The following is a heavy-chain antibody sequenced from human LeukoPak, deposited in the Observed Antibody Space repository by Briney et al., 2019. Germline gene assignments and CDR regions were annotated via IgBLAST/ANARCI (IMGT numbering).Heavy chain of an antibody. CDR3: AGGADCSGGSCYLPSYYYYYGMDV. CDR1: GGSFSGYY. CDR2: INHSGST. J-gene: IGHJ6*02. Sequence: SETLSLTCAVYGGSFSGYYWSWIRQPPGKGLEWIGEINHSGSTNYNPSLKSRVTISVDTSKNQFSLKLSSVTAADTAVYYCAGGADCSGGSCYLPSYYYYYGMDVWGQGTTVTVSS. V-gene: IGHV4-34*01. D-gene: IGHD2-15*01.